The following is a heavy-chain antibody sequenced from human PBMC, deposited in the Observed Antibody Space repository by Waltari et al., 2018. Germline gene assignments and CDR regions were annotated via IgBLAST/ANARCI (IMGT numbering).Heavy chain of an antibody. V-gene: IGHV4-59*11. CDR3: ARVGLRRGNAIKYYYYGMDV. J-gene: IGHJ6*02. D-gene: IGHD4-17*01. Sequence: QVQLQESGPGLVKPSETLSLTCTVSGGSISSHYWSWIRQPPGKGLEWIGYIYYSGSTNYNPSLKSRVTISVDTSKNQFSLKLSSVTAADTAVYYCARVGLRRGNAIKYYYYGMDVWGQGTTVTVSS. CDR2: IYYSGST. CDR1: GGSISSHY.